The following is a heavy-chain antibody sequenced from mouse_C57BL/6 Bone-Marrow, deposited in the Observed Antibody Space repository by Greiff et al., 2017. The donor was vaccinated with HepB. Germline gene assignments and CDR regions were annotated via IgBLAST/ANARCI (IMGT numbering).Heavy chain of an antibody. D-gene: IGHD2-2*01. CDR3: ASLDLIYYGYDEFDY. V-gene: IGHV1-55*01. J-gene: IGHJ2*01. CDR1: GYTFTSYW. Sequence: QVQLQQPGAELVKPGASVKMSCKASGYTFTSYWITWVKQRPGQGLEWIGDIYPGSGSTNYNEKFKSKATLTVETSSSTAYMQLSSLTSEDSAVYYCASLDLIYYGYDEFDYWGQGTTLTVSS. CDR2: IYPGSGST.